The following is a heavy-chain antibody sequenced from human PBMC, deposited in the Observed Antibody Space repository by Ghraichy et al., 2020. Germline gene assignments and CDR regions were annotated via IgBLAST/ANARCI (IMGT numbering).Heavy chain of an antibody. V-gene: IGHV4-39*01. CDR3: ARHRGDLYTSSRLNAFDI. CDR1: GGSISSSSYY. D-gene: IGHD3-16*01. CDR2: IYYSGST. J-gene: IGHJ3*02. Sequence: SETLSLTCTVSGGSISSSSYYWGWLRQPPGKGLEWIGSIYYSGSTYSNPSLKSRVTISVDTSKNLFSQKLSSVTAADTAVYYCARHRGDLYTSSRLNAFDIWGPGTMVTVSS.